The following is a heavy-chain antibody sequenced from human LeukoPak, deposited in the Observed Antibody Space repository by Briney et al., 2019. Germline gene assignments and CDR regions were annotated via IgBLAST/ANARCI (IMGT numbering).Heavy chain of an antibody. V-gene: IGHV4-34*01. Sequence: SETLSLTCGVYGGSFSAYYWTWIRQPPGKGLEWIGEINHSGSANYNPSLKSRVTISADTSKNQFSLKLTSVTAADTAVYYCASGETCAWELLRYWGQGALVTVSS. CDR2: INHSGSA. D-gene: IGHD1-26*01. CDR3: ASGETCAWELLRY. J-gene: IGHJ4*02. CDR1: GGSFSAYY.